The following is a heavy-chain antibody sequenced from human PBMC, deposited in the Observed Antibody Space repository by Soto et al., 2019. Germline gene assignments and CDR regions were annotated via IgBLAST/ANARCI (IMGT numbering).Heavy chain of an antibody. V-gene: IGHV3-13*01. Sequence: GGSLRLSCAASGFTFSSYDMHWVRQATGKGLEWVSAIGTAGDTYYPGSVKGRFTISRENAKNSLYLQMNSLRAGDTAVYYCVRRLTGTSACDIWGQGTMVTVSS. D-gene: IGHD1-7*01. J-gene: IGHJ3*02. CDR3: VRRLTGTSACDI. CDR2: IGTAGDT. CDR1: GFTFSSYD.